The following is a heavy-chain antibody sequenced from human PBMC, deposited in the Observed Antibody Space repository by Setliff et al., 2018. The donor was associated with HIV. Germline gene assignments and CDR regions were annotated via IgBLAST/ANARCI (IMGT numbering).Heavy chain of an antibody. V-gene: IGHV5-51*01. CDR3: AKSSGSYPLGFDP. CDR1: GYYFPNSW. D-gene: IGHD3-16*02. J-gene: IGHJ5*02. Sequence: PGESLKISCKGFGYYFPNSWIVWVRQMPGKALEWMGVIYPGDSDTMYSPVFEGQVTISVDTSINTAYLQWNSLKASDSGIYYCAKSSGSYPLGFDPWGQGTLVTVSS. CDR2: IYPGDSDT.